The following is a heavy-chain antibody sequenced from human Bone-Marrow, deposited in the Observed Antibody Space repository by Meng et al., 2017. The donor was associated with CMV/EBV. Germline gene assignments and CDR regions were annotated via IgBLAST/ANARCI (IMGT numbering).Heavy chain of an antibody. J-gene: IGHJ2*01. CDR3: ATSYGDWYFDF. V-gene: IGHV3-15*01. Sequence: ASGFSLDYAWMSWVRQAPGGTLEWIGRIQSKPDGGARDYAAPVQGRFTISRDDSRKTVFLQMNRVTTDDTGVYYCATSYGDWYFDFWGRGTLVPSPQ. CDR1: GFSLDYAW. D-gene: IGHD3-16*01. CDR2: IQSKPDGGAR.